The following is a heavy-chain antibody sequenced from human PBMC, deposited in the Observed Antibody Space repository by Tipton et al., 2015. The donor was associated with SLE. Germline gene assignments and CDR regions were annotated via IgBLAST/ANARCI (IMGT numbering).Heavy chain of an antibody. CDR2: VYYSGTT. J-gene: IGHJ4*02. CDR3: ARGSGDWDY. CDR1: GASITPYY. V-gene: IGHV4-59*01. Sequence: TLSLTCTVSGASITPYYWSWIRQPPGKGLEWIGYVYYSGTTDYNPSLENRVTISVDTSNNYFSLTLTSVTAADTGVYYCARGSGDWDYRGQGTLVTVSS. D-gene: IGHD2-21*01.